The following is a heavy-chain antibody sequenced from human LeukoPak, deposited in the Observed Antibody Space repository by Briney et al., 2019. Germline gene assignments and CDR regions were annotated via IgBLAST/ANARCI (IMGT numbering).Heavy chain of an antibody. D-gene: IGHD3-22*01. Sequence: PSQTLSPTCTVSGGSISSGGYYWRWIRQHPGKGLEWIGYIYYSGSTYYNPSLKSRVTISVDTSKNQFSLKLSSVTAADTAVYYCARDKDRYYYDSSGYSDAFDIWGQGTMVTVSS. J-gene: IGHJ3*02. CDR2: IYYSGST. CDR3: ARDKDRYYYDSSGYSDAFDI. CDR1: GGSISSGGYY. V-gene: IGHV4-31*03.